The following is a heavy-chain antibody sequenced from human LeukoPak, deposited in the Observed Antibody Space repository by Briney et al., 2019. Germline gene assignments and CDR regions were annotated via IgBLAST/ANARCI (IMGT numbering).Heavy chain of an antibody. Sequence: GRSLILSCASSGFTFSSYSMNWVRQAPGKGLEWVSSISSSSSYIYYADSVKGRFTISRDNAKNSLYLQMNSLRAEDTAVYYCARDPKTYYYDSSGRSRGVFDYWGQGTLVTVSS. CDR3: ARDPKTYYYDSSGRSRGVFDY. D-gene: IGHD3-22*01. CDR2: ISSSSSYI. V-gene: IGHV3-21*01. CDR1: GFTFSSYS. J-gene: IGHJ4*02.